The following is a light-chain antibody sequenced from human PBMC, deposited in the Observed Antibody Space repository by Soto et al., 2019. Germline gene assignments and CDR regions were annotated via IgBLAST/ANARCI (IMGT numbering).Light chain of an antibody. Sequence: EIVLTQSPATLSLSPGERATLSCRASQSVSSNLAWYQQKPGQAPGLLIYDASNRATGIPARFSGSGSGTDFTLTISRLEPEDFAVYYCQRGDTFGQGTRLEI. V-gene: IGKV3-11*01. J-gene: IGKJ5*01. CDR3: QRGDT. CDR2: DAS. CDR1: QSVSSN.